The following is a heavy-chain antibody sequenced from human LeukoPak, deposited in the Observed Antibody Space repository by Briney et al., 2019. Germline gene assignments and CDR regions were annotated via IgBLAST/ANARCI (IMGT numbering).Heavy chain of an antibody. CDR3: AKGGWFGELFFAFDI. CDR1: GFTFSKYG. CDR2: ISYDGSNK. D-gene: IGHD3-10*01. Sequence: GGSLRLSCAASGFTFSKYGMHWVRQAPGKGLEWVAVISYDGSNKYYADSVKGRFTISRDNSKNTLYLQMNSLRAEDTAVYYCAKGGWFGELFFAFDIWGQGTMVTVSS. J-gene: IGHJ3*02. V-gene: IGHV3-30*18.